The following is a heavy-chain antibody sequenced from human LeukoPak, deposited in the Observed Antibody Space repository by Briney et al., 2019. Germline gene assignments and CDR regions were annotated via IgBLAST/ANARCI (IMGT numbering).Heavy chain of an antibody. CDR1: GGSISSYY. V-gene: IGHV4-59*01. Sequence: TSETLSLTCTVSGGSISSYYWSWIRQSPGKGLEWIGYIYYTGTSYNPSLKSRVTISADTSKNQFSLNLSSVTAADTAVYYCASRKLGNDYWGQGTLVTVSS. J-gene: IGHJ4*02. CDR3: ASRKLGNDY. CDR2: IYYTGT. D-gene: IGHD7-27*01.